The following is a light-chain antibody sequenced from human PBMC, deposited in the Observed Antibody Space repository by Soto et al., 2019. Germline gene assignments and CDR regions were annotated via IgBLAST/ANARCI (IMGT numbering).Light chain of an antibody. CDR2: GNI. Sequence: QSVLTQPPSVSGAPGKRVTMSCTGSSSNIGAGYDVHWFQHLPGTAPKLLIYGNINRLSGVPDRFSGSKSGTSASLAITGLQAEDEADYYCQSYDSSLSAWVFGGGTKLTVL. J-gene: IGLJ3*02. CDR3: QSYDSSLSAWV. CDR1: SSNIGAGYD. V-gene: IGLV1-40*01.